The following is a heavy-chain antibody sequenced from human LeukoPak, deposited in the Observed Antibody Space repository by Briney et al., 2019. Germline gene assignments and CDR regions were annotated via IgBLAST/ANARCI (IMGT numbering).Heavy chain of an antibody. Sequence: ASVKVSCKASGYTFTSYAMNWVRQAPGQGLEWMGWINTNTGNPTYAQGFTGRFVFSLDTSVSTAYLQISSLKAEDTAVYYCAREWHPGIAVAVDYWGQGTLVTVSS. CDR3: AREWHPGIAVAVDY. CDR2: INTNTGNP. CDR1: GYTFTSYA. J-gene: IGHJ4*02. D-gene: IGHD6-19*01. V-gene: IGHV7-4-1*02.